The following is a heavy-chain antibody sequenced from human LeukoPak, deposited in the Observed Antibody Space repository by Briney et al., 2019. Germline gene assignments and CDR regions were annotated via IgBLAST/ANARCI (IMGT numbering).Heavy chain of an antibody. CDR1: GFTFSSYG. D-gene: IGHD3-10*01. CDR3: AKDLVWFGETNPFDY. Sequence: GGSLRLSCAASGFTFSSYGMHWVRQAPGKGLEWVAFIRYDGSNKYYADSVKGRFTISRDNSKNTLYLQMNSLRAEDTAVYYCAKDLVWFGETNPFDYWGQGTLVTVSS. J-gene: IGHJ4*02. CDR2: IRYDGSNK. V-gene: IGHV3-30*02.